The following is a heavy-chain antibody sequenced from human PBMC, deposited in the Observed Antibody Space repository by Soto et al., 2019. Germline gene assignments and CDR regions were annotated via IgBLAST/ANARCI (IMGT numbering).Heavy chain of an antibody. V-gene: IGHV4-59*08. J-gene: IGHJ4*02. CDR3: ARRYGARENFDY. CDR1: GGSISSYY. CDR2: ISYSGST. D-gene: IGHD1-1*01. Sequence: QVQLQESGPGLVKPSETLSLTCTVSGGSISSYYWSWIRQSPEKGLEWIGYISYSGSTNYNPSLKSRVTISLDTSNNQFSLKLSSVIAADTAVYYCARRYGARENFDYWGQGTLVTVSS.